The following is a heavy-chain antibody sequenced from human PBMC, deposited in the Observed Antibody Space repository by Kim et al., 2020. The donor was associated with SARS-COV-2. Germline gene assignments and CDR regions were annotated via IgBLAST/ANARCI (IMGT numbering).Heavy chain of an antibody. CDR2: ST. CDR3: ARGMRGTSL. Sequence: STYYADSVKGRFTNSRDNSMNALYLQKNNLRAEDTAVYYCARGMRGTSLWGQGTLVTVSS. V-gene: IGHV3-23*01. J-gene: IGHJ4*02. D-gene: IGHD1-1*01.